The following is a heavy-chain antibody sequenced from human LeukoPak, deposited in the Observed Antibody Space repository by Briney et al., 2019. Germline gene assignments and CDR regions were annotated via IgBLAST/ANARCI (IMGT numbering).Heavy chain of an antibody. Sequence: PSETLSLTCTVSGASIISYFWSWIRQPPGKGLEWIGFIYHTGSTNHNPSLKGRVTMSVDTSKNQFPLRLSSVTAADTAVYYCATGYRGGWQNWFDPWGQGTLVTVSS. CDR3: ATGYRGGWQNWFDP. CDR1: GASIISYF. D-gene: IGHD6-19*01. V-gene: IGHV4-59*08. J-gene: IGHJ5*02. CDR2: IYHTGST.